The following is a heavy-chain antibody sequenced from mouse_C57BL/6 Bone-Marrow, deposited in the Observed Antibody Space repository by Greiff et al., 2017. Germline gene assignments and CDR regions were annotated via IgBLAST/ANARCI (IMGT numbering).Heavy chain of an antibody. CDR2: IHPSDSDT. V-gene: IGHV1-74*01. Sequence: QVQLQQPGAELVKPGASVKVSCKASGYTFTSYWMHWVKQRPGQGLEWIGRIHPSDSDTNYNQKFKGKATLTVDKSSSTAYMQLSSLTSEYAAVYSCAISCTTVVGDYWGQGTTLTVSS. J-gene: IGHJ2*01. D-gene: IGHD1-1*01. CDR3: AISCTTVVGDY. CDR1: GYTFTSYW.